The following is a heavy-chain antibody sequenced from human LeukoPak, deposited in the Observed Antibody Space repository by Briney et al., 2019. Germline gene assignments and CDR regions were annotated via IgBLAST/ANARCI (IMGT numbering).Heavy chain of an antibody. J-gene: IGHJ5*02. CDR2: INPNSGGT. D-gene: IGHD1-26*01. Sequence: ASVKVSCKASGYTFTGYYMHWVRQAPGQGLEWMGWINPNSGGTNYAQKFQGRVTMTRDTSISTAYMELSRLRSDDTAVYYCARDNSVGDYAWWFDPWGQGTLVTVSS. CDR3: ARDNSVGDYAWWFDP. CDR1: GYTFTGYY. V-gene: IGHV1-2*02.